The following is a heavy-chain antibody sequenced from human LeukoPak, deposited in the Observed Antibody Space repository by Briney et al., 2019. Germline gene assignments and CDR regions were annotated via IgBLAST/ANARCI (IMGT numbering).Heavy chain of an antibody. CDR2: MNPNSGNT. CDR1: GYTFTSYD. V-gene: IGHV1-8*03. CDR3: ARVQDLVGARKVRLGY. D-gene: IGHD1-26*01. Sequence: ASVKVSCKASGYTFTSYDINWVRQATGQGLEWMGWMNPNSGNTGYAQKFQGRVTITRNTSISTAYMELSSLRSEDTAVYYCARVQDLVGARKVRLGYWGQGTLVTVSS. J-gene: IGHJ4*02.